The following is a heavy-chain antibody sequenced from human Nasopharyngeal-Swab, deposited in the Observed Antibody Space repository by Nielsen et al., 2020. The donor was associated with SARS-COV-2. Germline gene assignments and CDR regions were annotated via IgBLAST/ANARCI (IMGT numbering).Heavy chain of an antibody. D-gene: IGHD2-2*01. J-gene: IGHJ4*02. CDR2: INPNSGGT. V-gene: IGHV1-2*06. CDR3: ARSDQQFLFY. Sequence: WVRQAPGQGLEWMGRINPNSGGTNCAQRFQGRVTMTRDTSIGTAYMELSRLRSDDTAVYYCARSDQQFLFYWGQGTLVTVSS.